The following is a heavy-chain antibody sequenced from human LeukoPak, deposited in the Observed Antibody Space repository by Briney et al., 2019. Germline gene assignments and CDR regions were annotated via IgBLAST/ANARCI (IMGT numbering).Heavy chain of an antibody. V-gene: IGHV3-23*01. CDR3: AKDPVRYYYGSGSPGS. J-gene: IGHJ1*01. CDR2: ISGSGGST. D-gene: IGHD3-10*01. Sequence: PGGSLRLSCAASGFTFSSYAMSWVRQAPGKGLEWVSAISGSGGSTYYADSVKGRFTISRDNSKNTLYLQMNSLRAEDTAVYYCAKDPVRYYYGSGSPGSWGQGTLVTVSS. CDR1: GFTFSSYA.